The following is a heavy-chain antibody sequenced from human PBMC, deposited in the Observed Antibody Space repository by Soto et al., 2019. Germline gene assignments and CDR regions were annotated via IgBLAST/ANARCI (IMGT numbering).Heavy chain of an antibody. V-gene: IGHV4-34*01. J-gene: IGHJ5*02. D-gene: IGHD6-13*01. CDR1: VGSFSGYY. CDR2: INHSGST. Sequence: PSEALSLTCAVYVGSFSGYYWSWIRQPPGKGLEWIGEINHSGSTNYNPSLKSRVTISVDTSKNQFSLKLSSVTAADTAVYYCARGGSSWYSAWFDPWGQGTLVTVSS. CDR3: ARGGSSWYSAWFDP.